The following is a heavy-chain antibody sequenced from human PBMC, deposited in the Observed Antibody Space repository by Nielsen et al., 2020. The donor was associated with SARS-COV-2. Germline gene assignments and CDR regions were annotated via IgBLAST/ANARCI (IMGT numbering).Heavy chain of an antibody. Sequence: ASVKVSCKASGYTFTSYDINWVRQATGQGLEWMGWMNPNSGNTGYAQKFQGRVTMTRNTSISTAYMELSSLRSEDTAVYYCARVLSGYGYYDILTGYYIFDYWGQGTLVTVSS. D-gene: IGHD3-9*01. CDR3: ARVLSGYGYYDILTGYYIFDY. J-gene: IGHJ4*02. CDR1: GYTFTSYD. V-gene: IGHV1-8*01. CDR2: MNPNSGNT.